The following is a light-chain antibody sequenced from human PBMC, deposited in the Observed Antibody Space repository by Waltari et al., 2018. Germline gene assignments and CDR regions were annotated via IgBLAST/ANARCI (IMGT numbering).Light chain of an antibody. CDR2: STN. V-gene: IGLV8-61*01. CDR1: SVPVPTTYI. CDR3: VLYMGGGIL. J-gene: IGLJ3*02. Sequence: QTVVTQDPSFSVSPGGTVTLPCRLRSVPVPTTYIPSWYQQTPGQAPRPLIYSTNTRSSGVPDRISGSILGNKAALTITGAQADDESDYYCVLYMGGGILFGGGTKLTVL.